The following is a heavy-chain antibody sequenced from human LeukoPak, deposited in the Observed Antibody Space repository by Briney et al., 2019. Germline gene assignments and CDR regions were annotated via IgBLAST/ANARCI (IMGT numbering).Heavy chain of an antibody. CDR2: ISAYNGNT. CDR1: GYTFTSYG. CDR3: ARVSGWGLLWFGELVSGDDSKDYYGMAV. J-gene: IGHJ6*02. V-gene: IGHV1-18*01. Sequence: GASVKVSCKASGYTFTSYGISWVRQAPGQGLEWRGGISAYNGNTNYAQKVQGRVTMTTDTYTSTAYMELRSLRSDDTAVYYCARVSGWGLLWFGELVSGDDSKDYYGMAVWGQGTTVTVSS. D-gene: IGHD3-10*01.